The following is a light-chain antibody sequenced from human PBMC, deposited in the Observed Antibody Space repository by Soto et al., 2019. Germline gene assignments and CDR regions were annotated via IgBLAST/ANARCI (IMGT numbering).Light chain of an antibody. J-gene: IGKJ1*01. CDR2: GAS. Sequence: EIVMTQSPVTLSVSPGGRATLSCRASQSISDTLAWYQQKPGQAPRLLIHGASTRAPGFPARFSGSRSGPDFTLTISSLQPEDFATYYCQQSYSSPPTFGQGTKVDI. CDR3: QQSYSSPPT. CDR1: QSISDT. V-gene: IGKV3-15*01.